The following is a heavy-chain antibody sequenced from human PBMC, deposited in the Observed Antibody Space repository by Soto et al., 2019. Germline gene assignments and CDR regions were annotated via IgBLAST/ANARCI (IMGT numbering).Heavy chain of an antibody. V-gene: IGHV3-33*01. CDR3: AREGDVVKRSYAFYI. CDR1: GFTFSSYG. J-gene: IGHJ3*02. Sequence: QVQLVESGGGVVQPGRSLRLSCAASGFTFSSYGMHWFRQAPGTGLEWVAVIWYDGSNKYYADSVKGRFTISRDNSKNTQYLQMNSLRAEDTAVYYCAREGDVVKRSYAFYIWGQGTMVTVSS. CDR2: IWYDGSNK. D-gene: IGHD2-21*01.